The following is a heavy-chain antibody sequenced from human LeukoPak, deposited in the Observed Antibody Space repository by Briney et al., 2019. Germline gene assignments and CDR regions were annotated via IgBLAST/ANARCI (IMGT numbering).Heavy chain of an antibody. J-gene: IGHJ5*02. CDR1: GYTLTELS. CDR3: ATFVGYCSSTSCYRGWFDP. D-gene: IGHD2-2*02. V-gene: IGHV1-24*01. Sequence: ASVKVSCNVSGYTLTELSMHWVRQAPGKGLEWMGGFDPEDGETIYAQKFQGRVTMTEDTSTDTAYMELSSLRSEDTAVYYCATFVGYCSSTSCYRGWFDPWGQGTLVTVSS. CDR2: FDPEDGET.